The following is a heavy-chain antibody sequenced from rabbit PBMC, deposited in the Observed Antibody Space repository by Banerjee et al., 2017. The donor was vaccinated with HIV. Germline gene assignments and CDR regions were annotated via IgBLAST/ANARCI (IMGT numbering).Heavy chain of an antibody. CDR2: IYNGDGRT. D-gene: IGHD4-1*01. Sequence: QEQLEESGGDLVKPEGSLTLTCTASGFSFSSSYWICWVRQAPGKGLEWIACIYNGDGRTYYASWAKGRFTISETSWTTVTLQMTSLTAADTATYFCARVTGSVWGVGFGLWGPGTLVTVS. V-gene: IGHV1S45*01. CDR1: GFSFSSSYW. CDR3: ARVTGSVWGVGFGL. J-gene: IGHJ4*01.